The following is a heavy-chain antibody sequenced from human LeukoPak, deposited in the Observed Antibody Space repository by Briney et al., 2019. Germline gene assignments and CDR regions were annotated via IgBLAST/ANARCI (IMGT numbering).Heavy chain of an antibody. V-gene: IGHV4-38-2*02. CDR1: GYSISSGYY. CDR2: IYHSGST. CDR3: ARVTIFGVGNSGXFDX. J-gene: IGHJ4*02. D-gene: IGHD3-3*01. Sequence: SETLSLTCTVSGYSISSGYYWGWIRQPPGKGLEWIGSIYHSGSTYYNPSLKSRVTISVDTSKNQFSLKLSSVTAADTAVYYCARVTIFGVGNSGXFDXWGQGXLVTV.